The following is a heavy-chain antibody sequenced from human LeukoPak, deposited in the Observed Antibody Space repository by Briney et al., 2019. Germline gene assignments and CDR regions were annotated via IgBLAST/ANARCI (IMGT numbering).Heavy chain of an antibody. CDR1: GYTFTSYG. V-gene: IGHV1-18*01. CDR2: ISAYNGNT. CDR3: ASSQLLWFGELLFDP. Sequence: GASVKVSCKASGYTFTSYGISWVRQAPGQGLEWMGWISAYNGNTNYAQKLQGRVTMTTDTSTSTAYMELRSLRSDDTAVYYCASSQLLWFGELLFDPWGQGTLVTVSS. D-gene: IGHD3-10*01. J-gene: IGHJ5*02.